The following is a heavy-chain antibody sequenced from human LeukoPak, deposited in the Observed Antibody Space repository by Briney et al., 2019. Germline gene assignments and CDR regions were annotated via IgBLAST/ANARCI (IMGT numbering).Heavy chain of an antibody. CDR3: AKGNNSLSFNFDY. V-gene: IGHV3-43*02. CDR1: GFTFRDFS. D-gene: IGHD2/OR15-2a*01. Sequence: PGGSLRLSCAASGFTFRDFSMHWVRQAPGKGLEWVSLVSGDGGVTHYADSVKGRFTISRDNSKNSLYLQTSSLRVEDTAFYYCAKGNNSLSFNFDYWGQGTLVTVSS. J-gene: IGHJ4*02. CDR2: VSGDGGVT.